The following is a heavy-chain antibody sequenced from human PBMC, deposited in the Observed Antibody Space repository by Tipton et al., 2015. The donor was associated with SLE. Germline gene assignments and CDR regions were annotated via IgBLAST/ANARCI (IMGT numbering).Heavy chain of an antibody. CDR3: ARDSAGRGYSGFLGI. CDR1: GGSISSGSYY. V-gene: IGHV4-61*02. Sequence: LRLSCTVSGGSISSGSYYWSWIRQPAGKGLEWIGRIYTSGSTNYNPSLKSRVTISVDTSKNQFSLKLSSVTAADTAAYYCARDSAGRGYSGFLGIWGQGTMVTVSS. CDR2: IYTSGST. J-gene: IGHJ3*02. D-gene: IGHD5-12*01.